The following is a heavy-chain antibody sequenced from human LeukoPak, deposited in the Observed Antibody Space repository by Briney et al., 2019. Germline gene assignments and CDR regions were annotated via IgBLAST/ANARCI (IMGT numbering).Heavy chain of an antibody. Sequence: GGSLRLSCVVSGITLSNYGMSWVRQAPGKGLEWVSAISGSGGSTYYADSVKGRFTISRDNSKNTLYLQMNSLRAEDTAVYYCAKSGGRLRYFDWLQNWFDPWGQGTLVTVSS. V-gene: IGHV3-23*01. CDR1: GITLSNYG. J-gene: IGHJ5*02. CDR2: ISGSGGST. CDR3: AKSGGRLRYFDWLQNWFDP. D-gene: IGHD3-9*01.